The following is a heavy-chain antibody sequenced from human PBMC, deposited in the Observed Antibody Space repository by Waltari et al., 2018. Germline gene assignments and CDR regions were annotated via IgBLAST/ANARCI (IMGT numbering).Heavy chain of an antibody. D-gene: IGHD2-15*01. CDR1: GLDFLSYX. J-gene: IGHJ4*02. V-gene: IGHV3-21*01. Sequence: QXVESGGGLVKPGGPLRLSCVVSGLDFLSYXMNWVRQAPGKXLEXVXXXSDGSDYXYYXDSVXGXFXISRDNAKNSLYLQMNRLRTDDTAVYYCARDFXCXXGRCTDXWGXGTLVTXSS. CDR3: ARDFXCXXGRCTDX. CDR2: XSDGSDYX.